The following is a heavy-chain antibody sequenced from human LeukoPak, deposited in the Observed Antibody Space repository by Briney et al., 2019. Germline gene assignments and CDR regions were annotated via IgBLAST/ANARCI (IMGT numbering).Heavy chain of an antibody. D-gene: IGHD3-22*01. CDR1: GGSINYYY. CDR3: ASGGDSSGYYSEYFQH. Sequence: SETLSLTCTVSGGSINYYYWMWIRQPPGKGLEWIGYIYYSGGTHYNPSLKSRVTMLVDTSKNQFSLKLTAVTAADTAVYYCASGGDSSGYYSEYFQHWGQGTLVTVSS. CDR2: IYYSGGT. V-gene: IGHV4-59*01. J-gene: IGHJ1*01.